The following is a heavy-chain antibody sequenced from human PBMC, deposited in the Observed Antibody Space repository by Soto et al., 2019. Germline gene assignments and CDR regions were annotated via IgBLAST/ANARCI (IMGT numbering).Heavy chain of an antibody. D-gene: IGHD3-3*01. CDR1: GGSISSSSYY. CDR3: ASIYGSGYSYYYGMDV. V-gene: IGHV4-39*01. J-gene: IGHJ6*02. Sequence: SETLSLTCTVSGGSISSSSYYWGWIRQPPGKGLEWIGSIYYSGSTYYNPSLKSRVTISVDTSKNQFSLKLSSVTAADTAVYYCASIYGSGYSYYYGMDVWGQGTPVTVYS. CDR2: IYYSGST.